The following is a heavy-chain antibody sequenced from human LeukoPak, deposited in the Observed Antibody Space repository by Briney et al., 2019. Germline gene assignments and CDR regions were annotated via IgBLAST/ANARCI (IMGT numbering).Heavy chain of an antibody. J-gene: IGHJ4*02. V-gene: IGHV1-2*02. CDR1: GYTFTGYY. CDR2: INPNSGGT. D-gene: IGHD4-23*01. Sequence: GASVKVSCKASGYTFTGYYMHWVRQAPGQGLEWMGWINPNSGGTNYAQKFQGRVTMTRDTSTSTAYMELSRLRSDDTTVYYCARARSRLLIPSGTVALGYWGQGALVTVSS. CDR3: ARARSRLLIPSGTVALGY.